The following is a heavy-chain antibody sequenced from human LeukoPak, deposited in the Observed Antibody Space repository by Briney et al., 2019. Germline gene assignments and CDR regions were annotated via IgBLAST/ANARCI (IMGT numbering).Heavy chain of an antibody. J-gene: IGHJ4*02. CDR2: IYYSGST. CDR1: GGSFSDYY. D-gene: IGHD3-16*01. CDR3: ARDGKRTSMITSGGARPHYFDY. V-gene: IGHV4-34*01. Sequence: SETLSLTCAVYGGSFSDYYWSWIRQPPGKGLEWIGSIYYSGSTFYNPSLKSRVTISVDRSKNQFSLKLSSVTAADTAVFYCARDGKRTSMITSGGARPHYFDYWGQGALVTVSS.